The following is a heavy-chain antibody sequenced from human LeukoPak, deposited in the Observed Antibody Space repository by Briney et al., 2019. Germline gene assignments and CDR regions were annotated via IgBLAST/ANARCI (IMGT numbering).Heavy chain of an antibody. V-gene: IGHV4-59*12. CDR2: IRYTGST. Sequence: SETLSLTCTVSGGSISGYNWTWIRQSPGKRPEWLAYIRYTGSTNYNPSLKSRVAISVDTSKNQFSLKLSSVTAADTAVYYCARNLGLRRWGSYYYGMDVWGQGTTVTVSS. J-gene: IGHJ6*02. CDR3: ARNLGLRRWGSYYYGMDV. D-gene: IGHD3-16*01. CDR1: GGSISGYN.